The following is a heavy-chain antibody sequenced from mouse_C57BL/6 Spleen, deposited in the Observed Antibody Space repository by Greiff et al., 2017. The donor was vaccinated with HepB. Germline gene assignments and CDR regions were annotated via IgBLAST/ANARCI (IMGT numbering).Heavy chain of an antibody. V-gene: IGHV4-1*01. CDR2: INPDSSTI. CDR3: ARPYYSNYEGDYAMDY. Sequence: EVQLVESGGGLVQPGGSLKLSCAASGIDFSRYWMSWVRRAPGKGLEWIGEINPDSSTINYAPSLKDKFIISRDNAKNTLYLQMSKVRSEDTALYYCARPYYSNYEGDYAMDYWGQGTSVTVSS. D-gene: IGHD2-5*01. CDR1: GIDFSRYW. J-gene: IGHJ4*01.